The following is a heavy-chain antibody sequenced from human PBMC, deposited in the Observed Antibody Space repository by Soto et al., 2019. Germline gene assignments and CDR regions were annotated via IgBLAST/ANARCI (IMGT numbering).Heavy chain of an antibody. CDR1: GFTFSTYA. CDR2: ILHDETP. Sequence: GGSLRLSCAASGFTFSTYAMTWVRQAPGRGLEWVSTILHDETPFYTDSVKGRFTISRDNVRGTLYLQMNGLRAEDAALYFCAKDLFPTSGQRFFFESRGQGSLVTVSS. V-gene: IGHV3-23*01. J-gene: IGHJ4*02. CDR3: AKDLFPTSGQRFFFES. D-gene: IGHD2-21*01.